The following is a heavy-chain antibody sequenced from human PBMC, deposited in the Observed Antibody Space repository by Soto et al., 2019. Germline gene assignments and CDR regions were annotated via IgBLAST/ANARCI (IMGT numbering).Heavy chain of an antibody. Sequence: EVQLVESGGGLVKPGGSLRLSCAASGFTFSSYSMNWVREAAGKGLEWVSSISSSSSYIYYADSVKGRFTISRDNAKNSLYLQMYSLRAEDTVVYYCASDLWVNADVWGQETTLTVSS. V-gene: IGHV3-21*01. CDR3: ASDLWVNADV. D-gene: IGHD2-21*01. J-gene: IGHJ6*02. CDR2: ISSSSSYI. CDR1: GFTFSSYS.